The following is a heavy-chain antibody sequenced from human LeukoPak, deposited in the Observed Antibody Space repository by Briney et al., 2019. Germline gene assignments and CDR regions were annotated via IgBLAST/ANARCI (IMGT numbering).Heavy chain of an antibody. CDR1: GFTFSSYA. D-gene: IGHD6-13*01. CDR3: AKDPPSSSSSWYGY. J-gene: IGHJ4*02. CDR2: ISGSGGST. V-gene: IGHV3-23*01. Sequence: GGSLRLSCAASGFTFSSYAMSWVRQAPGKGLEWVSAISGSGGSTYYADSVKGRFTISRDNSNNTLYLQMNSLRAEDTAVYYCAKDPPSSSSSWYGYWGQGTLVTVSS.